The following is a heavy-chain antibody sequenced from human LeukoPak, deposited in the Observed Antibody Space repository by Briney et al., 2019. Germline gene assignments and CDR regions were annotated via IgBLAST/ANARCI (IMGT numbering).Heavy chain of an antibody. CDR2: INPNNGGT. CDR3: ARDRCSSWYGDY. V-gene: IGHV1-2*02. D-gene: IGHD6-13*01. J-gene: IGHJ4*02. Sequence: ASVKVSCKASIYIFTSYYIHWVRQAPGQGLEWMGWINPNNGGTKYAQKFQGRVTMTSDTSISTAYMELSRLRSDDTAVYYCARDRCSSWYGDYWGQGTLVTVSS. CDR1: IYIFTSYY.